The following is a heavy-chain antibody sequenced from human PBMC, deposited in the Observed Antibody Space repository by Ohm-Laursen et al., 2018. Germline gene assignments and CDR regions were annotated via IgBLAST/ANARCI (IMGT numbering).Heavy chain of an antibody. Sequence: GTLSLTCVVNGGSSSGYFWNWIRQPPGKGLEWIGEINQSGSTKYNPSLKRRVTLSADSSNSQFSLRLTSVTAADTATYYCARGSGFFKLDVWGQGTTVTVSS. CDR1: GGSSSGYF. CDR2: INQSGST. J-gene: IGHJ6*02. D-gene: IGHD6-19*01. CDR3: ARGSGFFKLDV. V-gene: IGHV4-34*01.